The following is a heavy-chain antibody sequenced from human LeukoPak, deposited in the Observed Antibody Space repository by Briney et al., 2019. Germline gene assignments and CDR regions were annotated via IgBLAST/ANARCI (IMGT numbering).Heavy chain of an antibody. CDR3: AKEPEIAAAGTDAFDI. J-gene: IGHJ3*02. V-gene: IGHV4-4*07. CDR2: IYTSGTT. D-gene: IGHD6-13*01. CDR1: GGSISSYY. Sequence: SETLPLTCTVSGGSISSYYWSWIRQPAGKGLEWIGRIYTSGTTNYSPSLKSRVTMSVDTSKNQFSLKLSSVTAADTAVYYCAKEPEIAAAGTDAFDIWGQGTMVTVSS.